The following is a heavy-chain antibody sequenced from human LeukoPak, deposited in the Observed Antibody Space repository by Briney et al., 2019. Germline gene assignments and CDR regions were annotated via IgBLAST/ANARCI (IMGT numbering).Heavy chain of an antibody. Sequence: GGSLRLSCVVSGFTVSGDYISWFRQAPGKGLEWVAVTSYDGSKKYYADSVKGRFTISRDNSKKTLFLLMGSLRAEDTAVYYCARDQGYCSSTSCFDTTFDYWGRGTLVTVSS. CDR2: TSYDGSKK. D-gene: IGHD2-2*01. CDR1: GFTVSGDY. J-gene: IGHJ4*02. CDR3: ARDQGYCSSTSCFDTTFDY. V-gene: IGHV3-30*03.